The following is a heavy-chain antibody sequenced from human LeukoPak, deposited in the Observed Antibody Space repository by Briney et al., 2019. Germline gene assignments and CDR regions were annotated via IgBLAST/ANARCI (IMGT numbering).Heavy chain of an antibody. CDR3: ARHAPMTTYDY. CDR1: GGSISTYH. D-gene: IGHD4-11*01. Sequence: PSETLSLTCTVSGGSISTYHWSWIRQPPGKGLEWIGYFNYSGSTNYNPSLKSRVTISVDTSRKNQFSLKLTSVTAADTAVYYCARHAPMTTYDYWGPGTPVSVSS. CDR2: FNYSGST. J-gene: IGHJ4*02. V-gene: IGHV4-59*08.